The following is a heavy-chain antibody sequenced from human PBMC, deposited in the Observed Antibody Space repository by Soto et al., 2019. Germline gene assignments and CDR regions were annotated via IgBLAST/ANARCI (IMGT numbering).Heavy chain of an antibody. J-gene: IGHJ6*02. CDR2: IDPSDSYT. CDR1: GYSFTSYW. Sequence: PGVSLKISCKGSGYSFTSYWISWVRQMPGKCLEWMGRIDPSDSYTNYSPSFQGHVTISADKSISTAYLQWSSLKASDTAMYYCAVVPAARQDAIYYYYGMDVWGQGTTVTVSS. CDR3: AVVPAARQDAIYYYYGMDV. D-gene: IGHD2-2*01. V-gene: IGHV5-10-1*01.